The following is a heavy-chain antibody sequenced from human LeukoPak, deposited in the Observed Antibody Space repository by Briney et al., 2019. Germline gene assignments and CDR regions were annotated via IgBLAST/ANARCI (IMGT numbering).Heavy chain of an antibody. CDR3: ARDLSITMVRAPFY. Sequence: ASVKVSCKASGYTFTGYYMHWVRQAPGQGLEWMGWINPNSGGTYYAQKFQGRVTMTRDTSISTAFMELSRLRSDDTAVYYCARDLSITMVRAPFYWGPGTPVTVSS. CDR1: GYTFTGYY. J-gene: IGHJ4*02. V-gene: IGHV1-2*02. D-gene: IGHD3-10*01. CDR2: INPNSGGT.